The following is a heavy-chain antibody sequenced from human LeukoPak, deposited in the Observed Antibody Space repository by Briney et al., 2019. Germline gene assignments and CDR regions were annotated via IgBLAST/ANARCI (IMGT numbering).Heavy chain of an antibody. Sequence: AETLSLTCTVSGGSISSYYWSWIRQPAGKGLEWIGRIYASGNTNYNPSLKSRVTMSVDTSKNLFALKLSSVTAADTAVYYCARQGVATAIDYWGQGTLVTVSS. CDR1: GGSISSYY. CDR3: ARQGVATAIDY. D-gene: IGHD2-21*02. CDR2: IYASGNT. J-gene: IGHJ4*02. V-gene: IGHV4-4*07.